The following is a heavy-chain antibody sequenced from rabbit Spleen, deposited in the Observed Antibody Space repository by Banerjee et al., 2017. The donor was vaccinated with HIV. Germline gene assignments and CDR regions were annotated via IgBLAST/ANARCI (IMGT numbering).Heavy chain of an antibody. CDR1: GFDFSSSYW. V-gene: IGHV1S45*01. CDR3: ARDLVAVIGWNFNL. D-gene: IGHD1-1*01. Sequence: QEQLVESGGGLVQPEGSLTLTCTASGFDFSSSYWICWVRQAPGKGLEWIACIYDGSSTSTKYASWAKGRFTISKSSSTTVTLQMTSLTAADTATYFCARDLVAVIGWNFNLWGPGTLVTVS. J-gene: IGHJ4*01. CDR2: IYDGSSTST.